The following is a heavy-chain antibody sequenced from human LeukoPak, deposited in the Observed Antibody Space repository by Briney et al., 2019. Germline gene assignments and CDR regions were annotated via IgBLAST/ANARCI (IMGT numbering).Heavy chain of an antibody. D-gene: IGHD1-26*01. Sequence: PSETLSLTCTVSGGSISSGSYYWSWIRQPAGKGLEWIGRIYTSGSTNYNPSLKSRVTISVDTSKNQFSLKLSSVTAADTAVYYRARTTFRDSGSYPYYFDYWGQGTLVTVSS. CDR1: GGSISSGSYY. J-gene: IGHJ4*02. V-gene: IGHV4-61*02. CDR2: IYTSGST. CDR3: ARTTFRDSGSYPYYFDY.